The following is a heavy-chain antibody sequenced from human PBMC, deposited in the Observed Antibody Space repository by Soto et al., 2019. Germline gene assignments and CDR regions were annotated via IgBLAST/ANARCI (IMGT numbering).Heavy chain of an antibody. CDR2: INHSGST. CDR3: ARSLPLYSGSYQDDFDY. J-gene: IGHJ4*02. V-gene: IGHV4-34*01. Sequence: SETLSLTCAVYGGSFSGYYWSWIRQPPGKGLEWIGEINHSGSTNYNPSLKSRVTISVDTSKNQFSLKLSSVTAADTAVYYCARSLPLYSGSYQDDFDYWGQGTLVTVS. CDR1: GGSFSGYY. D-gene: IGHD1-26*01.